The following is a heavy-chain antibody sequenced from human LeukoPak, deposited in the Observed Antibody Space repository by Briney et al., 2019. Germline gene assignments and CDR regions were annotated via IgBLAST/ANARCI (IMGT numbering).Heavy chain of an antibody. Sequence: RAASVKVSCKASGYTFTSYGISWVRQAPGQGLEWMGWISAYNGNTNYAQKLQGRVTMTTDTSTSTAYMELRSLRSDDTAVYYCAREAPYSSSWYRGIVDYWGQGTLVTVSS. V-gene: IGHV1-18*01. J-gene: IGHJ4*02. D-gene: IGHD6-13*01. CDR2: ISAYNGNT. CDR1: GYTFTSYG. CDR3: AREAPYSSSWYRGIVDY.